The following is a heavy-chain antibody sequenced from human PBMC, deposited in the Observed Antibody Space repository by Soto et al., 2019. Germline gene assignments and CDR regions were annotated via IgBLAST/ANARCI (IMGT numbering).Heavy chain of an antibody. Sequence: PSQTLSLTCAISGDSVYSNTDAWTLIRQSQSKGLEWLGRTYYKSKWSNDYALSMKSRITINPDTSKNQFSLQLNSVTPEDTAVYYCLRESKYQLLSWFYFVPWGQGPVFSVSS. CDR2: TYYKSKWSN. V-gene: IGHV6-1*01. D-gene: IGHD2-2*01. CDR3: LRESKYQLLSWFYFVP. J-gene: IGHJ5*02. CDR1: GDSVYSNTDA.